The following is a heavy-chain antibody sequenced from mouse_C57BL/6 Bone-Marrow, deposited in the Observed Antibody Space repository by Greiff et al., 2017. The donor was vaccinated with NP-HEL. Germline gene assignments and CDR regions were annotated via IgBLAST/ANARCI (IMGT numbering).Heavy chain of an antibody. CDR3: ARQCTTVVADWYFDV. V-gene: IGHV14-3*01. D-gene: IGHD1-1*01. J-gene: IGHJ1*03. CDR2: IDPANGNT. CDR1: GFNIKNTY. Sequence: EVQLQESVAELVRPGASVKLSCTASGFNIKNTYMHWVKQRPEQGLEWIGRIDPANGNTKYAPKFQGKATITADTSSNTAYLQLSSLTSEDTAIYYCARQCTTVVADWYFDVWGTGTTVTVSS.